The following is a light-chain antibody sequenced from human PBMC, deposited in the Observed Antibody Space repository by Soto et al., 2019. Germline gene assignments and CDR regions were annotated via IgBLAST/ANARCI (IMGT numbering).Light chain of an antibody. J-gene: IGKJ2*01. CDR3: QQFNSYPST. Sequence: AIQLTQSPSSLSASVGDRVTITCRASQGISSALAWYQQKPGKAPKLLIYDASSLESGVPSRLSGSGSGTDFTLTISSLQPEDFAAYYCQQFNSYPSTFGQGTKLEIK. CDR2: DAS. CDR1: QGISSA. V-gene: IGKV1-13*02.